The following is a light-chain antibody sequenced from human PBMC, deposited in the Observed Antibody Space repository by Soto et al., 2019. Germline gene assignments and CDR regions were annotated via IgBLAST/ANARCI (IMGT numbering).Light chain of an antibody. CDR1: QSLNSW. CDR3: QQYNTYS. V-gene: IGKV1-5*03. CDR2: KTS. J-gene: IGKJ2*01. Sequence: DIQMTQSPSTLSASVGDRVSITCRASQSLNSWLAWYQRKPGKAPKLLIYKTSTLESGVPSRFSGSGSGTEFTLTISNLQPDDFATYYCQQYNTYSFGQGTKVDIK.